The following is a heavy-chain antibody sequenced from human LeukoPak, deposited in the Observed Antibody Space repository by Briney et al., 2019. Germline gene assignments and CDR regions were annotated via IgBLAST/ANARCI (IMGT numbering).Heavy chain of an antibody. CDR1: GGSISSYY. V-gene: IGHV4-59*01. CDR3: ARAARAAAGTGAFDI. D-gene: IGHD6-13*01. CDR2: IYYSGST. J-gene: IGHJ3*02. Sequence: PSETLSLTCTVSGGSISSYYWSWIRQPPGKGQEWIGHIYYSGSTNYNPSLKSRVTISVDTSKNQFSLKLSSVTAADTAVYYCARAARAAAGTGAFDIWGQGTMVTVSS.